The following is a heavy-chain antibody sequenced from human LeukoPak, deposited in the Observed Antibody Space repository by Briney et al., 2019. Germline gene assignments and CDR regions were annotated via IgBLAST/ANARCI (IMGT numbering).Heavy chain of an antibody. CDR2: IYYSGST. V-gene: IGHV4-39*01. CDR3: ARGKGILTGYAGRYYYYYYMDV. Sequence: PGGSLRLSCAGSGFTFSSYSMNWIRQPPGKGLEWIGSIYYSGSTYYNPSLKSRVTISVDTSKNQFSLKLSSVTAADTAVYYCARGKGILTGYAGRYYYYYYMDVWGKGTTVTVSS. J-gene: IGHJ6*03. D-gene: IGHD3-9*01. CDR1: GFTFSSYS.